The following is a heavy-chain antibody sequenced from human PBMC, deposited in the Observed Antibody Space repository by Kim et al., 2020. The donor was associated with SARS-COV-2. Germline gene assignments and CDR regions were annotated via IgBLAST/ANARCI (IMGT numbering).Heavy chain of an antibody. Sequence: GGSLRLSCAASGFTFSSYAMSWVRQAPGKGLEWVSAISGSGGSTYYADSVKGRFTISRDNSKNTLYLQMNSLRAEDTAVYYCAKEETDYYGSGSYYYFDYWGQGTLVTVSS. CDR3: AKEETDYYGSGSYYYFDY. CDR2: ISGSGGST. J-gene: IGHJ4*02. CDR1: GFTFSSYA. D-gene: IGHD3-10*01. V-gene: IGHV3-23*01.